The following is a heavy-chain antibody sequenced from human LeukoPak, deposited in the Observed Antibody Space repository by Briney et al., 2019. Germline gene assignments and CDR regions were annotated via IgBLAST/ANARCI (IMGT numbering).Heavy chain of an antibody. CDR2: IYYSGST. CDR1: GGSVSSGSYY. V-gene: IGHV4-61*01. Sequence: SETLSLTCTVSGGSVSSGSYYWSWIRQPPGKGLEWIGYIYYSGSTNYNPPLKSRVTISVDTSKNQFSLKLSSVTAADTAVYYCARDLLIGGDPWGQGTLVTVSS. J-gene: IGHJ5*02. CDR3: ARDLLIGGDP. D-gene: IGHD2-15*01.